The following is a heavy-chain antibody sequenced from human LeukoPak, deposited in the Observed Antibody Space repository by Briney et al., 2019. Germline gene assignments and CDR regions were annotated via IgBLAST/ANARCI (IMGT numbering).Heavy chain of an antibody. CDR1: GGSISSYY. V-gene: IGHV4-59*01. Sequence: PSATLSLTCTVSGGSISSYYWSWIRQPPGKGLEWIGYIYYSGSTNYNPSLKSRVTISVDTSKNQFSLKLSSVTAADTAVYYCAREYSSGWLDYWGQGTLVTVSS. J-gene: IGHJ4*02. D-gene: IGHD6-19*01. CDR2: IYYSGST. CDR3: AREYSSGWLDY.